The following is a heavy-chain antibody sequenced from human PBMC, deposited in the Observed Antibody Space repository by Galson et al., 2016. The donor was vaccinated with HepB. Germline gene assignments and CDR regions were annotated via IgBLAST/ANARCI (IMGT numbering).Heavy chain of an antibody. CDR3: AKDAAVTLPGVYFEF. V-gene: IGHV3-30*18. CDR2: ISHDGINA. D-gene: IGHD4-17*01. J-gene: IGHJ4*02. CDR1: GFIFNSHT. Sequence: SLRLSCAASGFIFNSHTMHWVRQETPGKGLEWVASISHDGINAKYADSVRGRFTISRDNSKNSVYLQMSSLRAEDTAIYYCAKDAAVTLPGVYFEFWGQGTLVTVSS.